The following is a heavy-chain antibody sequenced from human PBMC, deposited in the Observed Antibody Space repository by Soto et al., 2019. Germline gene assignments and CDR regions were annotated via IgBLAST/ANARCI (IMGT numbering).Heavy chain of an antibody. CDR2: ISNDGSKE. J-gene: IGHJ6*02. CDR1: GFTFSSYA. Sequence: QVQLVESGGGVVQPGRSLRLSCAASGFTFSSYAMHWVRQALGKGLEWVVLISNDGSKEYYADSVKGRFTVSRDNSKNTLYLQMNSLRAEDTAVYYCANGLRFLEWLRDYYYSGMDVWGQGTAVTVSS. CDR3: ANGLRFLEWLRDYYYSGMDV. V-gene: IGHV3-30-3*01. D-gene: IGHD3-3*01.